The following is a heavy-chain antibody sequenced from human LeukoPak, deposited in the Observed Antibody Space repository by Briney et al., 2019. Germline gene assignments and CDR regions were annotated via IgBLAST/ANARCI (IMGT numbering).Heavy chain of an antibody. CDR2: IYYSGST. J-gene: IGHJ5*02. V-gene: IGHV4-30-4*01. Sequence: SETLSLTCTVSGGSISSGDHYWSWIRQPPGKGLEWIGYIYYSGSTYYNPSLKSRVTISVDTSKNQFSLKLSSVTAADTAVYYCARDLIPRNYYDSSGYSGPWFDAWGQGTLATVSS. CDR1: GGSISSGDHY. D-gene: IGHD3-22*01. CDR3: ARDLIPRNYYDSSGYSGPWFDA.